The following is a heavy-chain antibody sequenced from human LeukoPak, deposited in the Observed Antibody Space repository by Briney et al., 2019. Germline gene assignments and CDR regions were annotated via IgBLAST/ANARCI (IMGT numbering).Heavy chain of an antibody. CDR3: ARHRPSVGGAVGN. CDR1: GGSIGRSSFY. Sequence: SDTLSLTCTVSGGSIGRSSFYWGWIRQPPGKGLEWIGSIYYSGSTYNNPSLKSRVTMSVDTSKNQFSLRLTSVPAADTAVYYCARHRPSVGGAVGNWGQGTLVTVSS. D-gene: IGHD6-13*01. CDR2: IYYSGST. J-gene: IGHJ4*02. V-gene: IGHV4-39*01.